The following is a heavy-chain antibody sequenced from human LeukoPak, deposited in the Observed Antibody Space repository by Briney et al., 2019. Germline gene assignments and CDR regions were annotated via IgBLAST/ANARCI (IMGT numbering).Heavy chain of an antibody. J-gene: IGHJ2*01. Sequence: ASVKVSCKASGYTFTGYFIHWVRQAPGQGPEWMGWINPKTGGTKYAQKFQGRVTMTRDTSISTAYMDLSRLRSDDTAVYYCARVISGLWHFDLWGRGTLITGSS. D-gene: IGHD3-10*01. V-gene: IGHV1-2*02. CDR1: GYTFTGYF. CDR2: INPKTGGT. CDR3: ARVISGLWHFDL.